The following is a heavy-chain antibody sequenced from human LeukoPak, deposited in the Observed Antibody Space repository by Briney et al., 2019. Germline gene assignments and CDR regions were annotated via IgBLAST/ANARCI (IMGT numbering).Heavy chain of an antibody. Sequence: PGGSLRLSCAASGFTFSNAWMSWVRQAPGKGLEWVGRIKSKTDGGTTDYAAPVKGRFTISRDDSKNTLYLQMNSLKTEDTAVYYCTTDTEPGGYLRYWGQGTLVTVSS. J-gene: IGHJ4*02. CDR3: TTDTEPGGYLRY. D-gene: IGHD2-8*02. CDR1: GFTFSNAW. V-gene: IGHV3-15*01. CDR2: IKSKTDGGTT.